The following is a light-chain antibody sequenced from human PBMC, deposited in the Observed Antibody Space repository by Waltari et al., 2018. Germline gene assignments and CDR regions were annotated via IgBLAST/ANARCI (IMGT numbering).Light chain of an antibody. V-gene: IGKV4-1*01. Sequence: DIVMTQSPDSLAVSLGERATINCKSSQSVLHSPNKKNNLAWYRQKPGQPPKLLIYWASTRESGVPDRFSGSGSGTDFTLTISSLQAEDVAVYYCQQYYDTPLTFGGGTKVEIK. CDR2: WAS. J-gene: IGKJ4*01. CDR1: QSVLHSPNKKNN. CDR3: QQYYDTPLT.